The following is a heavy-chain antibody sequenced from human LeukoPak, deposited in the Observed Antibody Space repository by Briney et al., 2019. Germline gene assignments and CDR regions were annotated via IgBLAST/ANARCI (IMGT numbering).Heavy chain of an antibody. CDR2: ISSSSSTI. CDR1: GFTFSSYS. V-gene: IGHV3-48*01. Sequence: GGSLRLSCAASGFTFSSYSMLWVRQAPGKGLEWVSYISSSSSTIYYADSVKGRFTISRDNSKNTLYLQMNSLRAEDTAVYYCAKDAVRGSGYYLGYWGQGTLVTVSS. D-gene: IGHD3-22*01. CDR3: AKDAVRGSGYYLGY. J-gene: IGHJ4*02.